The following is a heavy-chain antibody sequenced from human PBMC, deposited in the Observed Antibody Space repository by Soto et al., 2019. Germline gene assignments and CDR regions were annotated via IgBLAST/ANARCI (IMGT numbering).Heavy chain of an antibody. V-gene: IGHV1-18*01. D-gene: IGHD3-10*01. CDR2: ITPYNGKT. J-gene: IGHJ3*02. Sequence: ASVKVSCKASGYTFITYGVTWVRQAPGQGLEWMGWITPYNGKTHYAQKFQDRVTMTTDTSTSTAYMELRSLRSDDTAVYYCACRGYYYGSGSYYNFDAFDIWGQGTMVTVSS. CDR3: ACRGYYYGSGSYYNFDAFDI. CDR1: GYTFITYG.